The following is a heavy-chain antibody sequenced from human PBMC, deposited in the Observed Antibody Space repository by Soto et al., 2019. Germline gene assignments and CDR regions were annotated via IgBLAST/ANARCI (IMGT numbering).Heavy chain of an antibody. V-gene: IGHV3-30-3*01. D-gene: IGHD1-1*01. CDR3: ATQDFRGTTGTT. Sequence: QVQLVESGGGVVQPGRSLRLSCAASGFTFSSYAMHWVRQAPGKGLEWVAVISHDGSNKYFADSVKGRFTISRDNSKNTLYVQMNSLRVEDTAVYNCATQDFRGTTGTTWGQGTLVTVSS. J-gene: IGHJ4*02. CDR1: GFTFSSYA. CDR2: ISHDGSNK.